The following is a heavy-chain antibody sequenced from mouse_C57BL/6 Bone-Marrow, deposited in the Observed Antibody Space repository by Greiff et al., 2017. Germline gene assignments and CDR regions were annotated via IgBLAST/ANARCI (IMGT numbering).Heavy chain of an antibody. D-gene: IGHD1-1*01. V-gene: IGHV1-82*01. Sequence: QVQLQQSGPELVKPGASVKISCKASGYAFSSSWMNWVKQRPGQGLEWIGRIYPGDGDTNYNGKFKGKATLTADKSSSTAYMQLSSLTSGDSAVYFLARIYYYGGSYDYFDYWGQGTTLTVSS. J-gene: IGHJ2*01. CDR2: IYPGDGDT. CDR1: GYAFSSSW. CDR3: ARIYYYGGSYDYFDY.